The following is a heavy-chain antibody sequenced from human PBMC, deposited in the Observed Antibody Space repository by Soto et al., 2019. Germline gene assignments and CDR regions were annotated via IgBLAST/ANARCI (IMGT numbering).Heavy chain of an antibody. J-gene: IGHJ6*02. CDR2: IYWDDDK. Sequence: SGPTLVNPTQTLTLTCTFSAFSLSTGGVGVGWIRQPPGKALEWLALIYWDDDKRYCPSLRSRLTITKDTSKNQVVLTMTNMDPVDTATYYCIQSRCGGDCLQSYASYYYYGMDVWGQGTTVTVSS. CDR3: IQSRCGGDCLQSYASYYYYGMDV. D-gene: IGHD2-21*02. V-gene: IGHV2-5*02. CDR1: AFSLSTGGVG.